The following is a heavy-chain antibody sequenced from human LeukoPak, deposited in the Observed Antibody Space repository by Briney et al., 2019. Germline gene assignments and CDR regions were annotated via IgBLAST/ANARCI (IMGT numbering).Heavy chain of an antibody. CDR2: IRYDGSNK. V-gene: IGHV3-30*02. D-gene: IGHD2-2*01. J-gene: IGHJ3*02. CDR1: GFTFSSYG. Sequence: PGGSLRLSCAASGFTFSSYGMHWVRQAPGRGLEWVAFIRYDGSNKYYADSVKGRFTISRDNSKNTLYLQMNSLRAEDTAVYYCAKDMGGYCSSTSCPPGTSDAFDIWGQGTMVTVSS. CDR3: AKDMGGYCSSTSCPPGTSDAFDI.